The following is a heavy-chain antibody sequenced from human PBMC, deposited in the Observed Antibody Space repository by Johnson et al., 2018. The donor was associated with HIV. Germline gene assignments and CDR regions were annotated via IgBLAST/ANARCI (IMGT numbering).Heavy chain of an antibody. J-gene: IGHJ3*02. Sequence: QVQLVESGGGLVQPGGSLRLSCAASGFTFSDYGMHWVRQAPGKGLEWVSFIHYDGTNKYSPDSVKGRFTISRDNSKNTLYLHMKSLRPEDTSIYYCAGRELDAFDIWGQGTMVTVSS. CDR1: GFTFSDYG. D-gene: IGHD1-26*01. CDR2: IHYDGTNK. CDR3: AGRELDAFDI. V-gene: IGHV3-30*02.